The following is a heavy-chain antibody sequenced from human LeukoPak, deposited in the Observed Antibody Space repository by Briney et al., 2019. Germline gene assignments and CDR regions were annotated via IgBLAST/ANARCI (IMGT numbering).Heavy chain of an antibody. CDR2: ISAYNGNT. CDR3: ARGTYYYDSSGYWVHYFDY. CDR1: GYTFTSYG. V-gene: IGHV1-18*01. D-gene: IGHD3-22*01. Sequence: ASVKISCKASGYTFTSYGISWVRQAPGQGLEWMGWISAYNGNTNYAQKLQGRVTMTTDTSTSTAYMELRSLRSDDTAVYYCARGTYYYDSSGYWVHYFDYWGQGTLVTVSS. J-gene: IGHJ4*02.